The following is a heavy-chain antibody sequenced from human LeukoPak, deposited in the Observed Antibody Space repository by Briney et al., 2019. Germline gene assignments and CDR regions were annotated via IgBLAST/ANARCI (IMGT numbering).Heavy chain of an antibody. CDR3: AKDPTILCA. D-gene: IGHD3-9*01. CDR2: IYSGGST. V-gene: IGHV3-53*01. J-gene: IGHJ5*02. CDR1: GFTVSSNY. Sequence: GGSLRLPCAASGFTVSSNYMSWVRQAPGKGLEWVSVIYSGGSTYYADSVKGRFTISRDNSRSTLYLQMNNLRAEDTAIYYCAKDPTILCAWGQGTLVTVSS.